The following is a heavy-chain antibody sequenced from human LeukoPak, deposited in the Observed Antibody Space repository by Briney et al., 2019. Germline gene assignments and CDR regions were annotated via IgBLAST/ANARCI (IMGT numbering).Heavy chain of an antibody. CDR3: ARDLSRFTSVDRPYDY. Sequence: PGGSLRLSCPASGFTFSSYWMHWVRQAPGKGLVWVSRINSDGSRTRYADSVKGRLTISRDNAKNPLYLQMNSLRAEDTAVYYCARDLSRFTSVDRPYDYWGQGTLVTVSS. J-gene: IGHJ4*02. CDR2: INSDGSRT. D-gene: IGHD2/OR15-2a*01. V-gene: IGHV3-74*01. CDR1: GFTFSSYW.